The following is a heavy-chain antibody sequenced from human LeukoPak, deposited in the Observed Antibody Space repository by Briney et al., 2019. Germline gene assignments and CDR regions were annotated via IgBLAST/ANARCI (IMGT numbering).Heavy chain of an antibody. Sequence: GSSLRLSCAASGFTFSTYGMHWVRQAPGKGLEWVADIWYDGSNKYYEDSVKGRFTISRDNSKNTLYLQMNSLRAEDTAVYYCARAPSGWSDYWYFDLWGRGTLVTVSS. V-gene: IGHV3-33*01. CDR3: ARAPSGWSDYWYFDL. CDR2: IWYDGSNK. D-gene: IGHD6-19*01. CDR1: GFTFSTYG. J-gene: IGHJ2*01.